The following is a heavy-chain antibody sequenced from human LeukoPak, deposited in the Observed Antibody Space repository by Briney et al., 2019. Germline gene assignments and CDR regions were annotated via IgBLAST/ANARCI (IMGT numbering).Heavy chain of an antibody. CDR1: GYTFTGYY. V-gene: IGHV1-2*02. J-gene: IGHJ4*02. D-gene: IGHD3-3*01. CDR3: ARGDYDFWSGYYWAFDY. Sequence: ASVTVSCTASGYTFTGYYMHWVRQAPGQGLEWMGWINPNSGGTNYAQKFQGRVTMTRDTSISTAYIELSRLRSDDTAVYYCARGDYDFWSGYYWAFDYWGQGTLVTVSS. CDR2: INPNSGGT.